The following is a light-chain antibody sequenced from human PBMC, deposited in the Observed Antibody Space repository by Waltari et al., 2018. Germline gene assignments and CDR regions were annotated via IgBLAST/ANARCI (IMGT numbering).Light chain of an antibody. CDR2: ENT. J-gene: IGLJ2*01. CDR3: QSYDSSLSGSV. CDR1: SSNLGAGYD. Sequence: QSVVTQPPSVSGAPGQRVTISCTGSSSNLGAGYDVHWYQQLPGTAPKLPIYENTNLPPGVPDLFSGSKSGTSASLAITGLQAEDEADYYGQSYDSSLSGSVFGGGTKLTVL. V-gene: IGLV1-40*01.